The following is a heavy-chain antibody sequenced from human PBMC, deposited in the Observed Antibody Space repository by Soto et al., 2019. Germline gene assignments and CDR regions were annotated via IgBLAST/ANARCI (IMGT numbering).Heavy chain of an antibody. CDR1: LGPISSYY. J-gene: IGHJ6*01. D-gene: IGHD3-3*01. Sequence: SATLTLTCTFSLGPISSYYWSWTRQPPGRGLEWIGYIYYSGSTNYNPSLKSRVTISVDTSKSQFSLKLSSVTAADTAVYYCARARAQDFWSGYYAVLGMDVWGQGTTVTVSS. CDR2: IYYSGST. CDR3: ARARAQDFWSGYYAVLGMDV. V-gene: IGHV4-59*01.